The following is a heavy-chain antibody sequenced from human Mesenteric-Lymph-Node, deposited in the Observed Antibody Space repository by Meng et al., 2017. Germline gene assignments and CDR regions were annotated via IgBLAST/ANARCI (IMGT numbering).Heavy chain of an antibody. V-gene: IGHV1-69*06. J-gene: IGHJ6*02. Sequence: SVKVSCKASGYTFTSYYMHWVRQAPGQGLEWMGGIIPIFGTANYAQKFQGRVTITADKSTSTAYMELSSLRSEDTAVYYCATCPDYYGMDVWGQGNTV. CDR3: ATCPDYYGMDV. CDR2: IIPIFGTA. CDR1: GYTFTSYY.